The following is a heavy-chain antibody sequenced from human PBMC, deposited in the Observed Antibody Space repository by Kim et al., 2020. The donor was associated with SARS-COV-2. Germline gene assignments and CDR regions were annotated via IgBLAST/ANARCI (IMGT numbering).Heavy chain of an antibody. Sequence: GGSLRLSCAASGFTFSSYAMHWVRQAPGKGLEWVAVISYDGSNKYYADSVKGRFTISRDNSKNTLYLQMNSLRAEDTAVYYCARDERGPQEGIVSSSWY. D-gene: IGHD6-13*01. J-gene: IGHJ2*01. V-gene: IGHV3-30*04. CDR2: ISYDGSNK. CDR3: ARDERGPQEGIVSSSWY. CDR1: GFTFSSYA.